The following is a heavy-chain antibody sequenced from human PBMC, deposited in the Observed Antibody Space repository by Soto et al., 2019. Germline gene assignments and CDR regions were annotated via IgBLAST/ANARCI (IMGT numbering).Heavy chain of an antibody. Sequence: GGSLRLSCAASGFRFSDYSMNWVRQAPGRGLEWVSYISSSSFTIHYADSVEGRFAISRDNAKNSLYLQMNSLRAEDTAVYYCARDYNDFCSGHFHYWGQGALVTVSS. CDR3: ARDYNDFCSGHFHY. CDR1: GFRFSDYS. V-gene: IGHV3-48*01. J-gene: IGHJ4*02. CDR2: ISSSSFTI. D-gene: IGHD3-3*01.